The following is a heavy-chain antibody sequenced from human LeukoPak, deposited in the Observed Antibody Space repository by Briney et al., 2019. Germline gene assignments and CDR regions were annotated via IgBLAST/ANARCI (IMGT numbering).Heavy chain of an antibody. CDR1: GFTFSSYS. CDR2: ISSSSSTI. J-gene: IGHJ4*02. V-gene: IGHV3-48*01. Sequence: GGSLRLSCAASGFTFSSYSMNWVRQAPGKGLEWVSYISSSSSTIYYADSVKGRFTISRDNSKNTLYLQMSSLRAEDTAVYYCVKDRWVDYWGQGTLVTVSS. CDR3: VKDRWVDY. D-gene: IGHD6-13*01.